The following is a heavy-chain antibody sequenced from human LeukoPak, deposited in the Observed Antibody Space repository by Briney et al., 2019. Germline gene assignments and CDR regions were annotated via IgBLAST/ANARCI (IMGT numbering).Heavy chain of an antibody. CDR2: VSAYNGKT. D-gene: IGHD3-22*01. CDR1: GYNFTNYV. J-gene: IGHJ5*02. V-gene: IGHV1-18*01. CDR3: ARRRISSAYHLDL. Sequence: ASVTVSCKASGYNFTNYVITWVRQAPGQGLEWMGWVSAYNGKTNYAQKFQDRVSMTTDTSTSTAYMELMSLRPDDTAIFYCARRRISSAYHLDLWGQGTLVTASS.